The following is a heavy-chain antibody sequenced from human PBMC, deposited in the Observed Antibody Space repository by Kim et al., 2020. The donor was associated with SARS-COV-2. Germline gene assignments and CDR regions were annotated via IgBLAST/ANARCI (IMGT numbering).Heavy chain of an antibody. V-gene: IGHV3-49*03. CDR2: IRSKAYGGTT. CDR3: TRLSGTDYYYYYGMDV. D-gene: IGHD1-7*01. CDR1: GFSFGDYA. J-gene: IGHJ6*02. Sequence: GGSLRLSCTASGFSFGDYAMSWLRQAPGKGLEWVGFIRSKAYGGTTEYAASVKGRFTISRDDSKSIAYLQMNSLKTEDTAVYYCTRLSGTDYYYYYGMDVWGQGTTVTVSS.